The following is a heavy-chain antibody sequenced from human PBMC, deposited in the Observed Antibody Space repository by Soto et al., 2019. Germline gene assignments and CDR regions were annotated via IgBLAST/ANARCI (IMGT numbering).Heavy chain of an antibody. Sequence: ASVKVSCKASGYTFSSYAMHWVRQAPGQRLEWMGWINAGYGNTKSSQKFQDRVTISRDTSASTAYMELTSLRSEDTAVYYCARDTGDGTFDFWGQGALVTVSS. J-gene: IGHJ4*02. CDR3: ARDTGDGTFDF. CDR1: GYTFSSYA. V-gene: IGHV1-3*01. CDR2: INAGYGNT. D-gene: IGHD7-27*01.